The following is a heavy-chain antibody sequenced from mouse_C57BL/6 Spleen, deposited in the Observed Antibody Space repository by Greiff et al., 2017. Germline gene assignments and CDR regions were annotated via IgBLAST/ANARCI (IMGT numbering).Heavy chain of an antibody. J-gene: IGHJ2*01. CDR2: IDPSDSYT. V-gene: IGHV1-69*01. CDR3: ARNSNYVREYFDY. CDR1: GYTFTSYW. Sequence: QVQLKQPGAELVMPGASVKLSCKASGYTFTSYWMHWVKQRPGQGLEWIGEIDPSDSYTNYNQKFKGKSTLTVDKSSSTAYMQLISLTSEDSAVYYCARNSNYVREYFDYWGQGTTLTVSS. D-gene: IGHD2-5*01.